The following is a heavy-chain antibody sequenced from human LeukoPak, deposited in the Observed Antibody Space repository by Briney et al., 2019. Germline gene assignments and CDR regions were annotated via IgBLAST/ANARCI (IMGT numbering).Heavy chain of an antibody. D-gene: IGHD1-1*01. V-gene: IGHV1-2*02. Sequence: ASVKVSCKASGYTFTAYYMHWVRQAPGQGLEWMGWINPNTGGTNYAPKFQGRVTMTRDTSISAAYMVLSSLTFDDTAVYYCARDDNFQFDYWGQGTLATVSP. CDR3: ARDDNFQFDY. CDR2: INPNTGGT. J-gene: IGHJ4*02. CDR1: GYTFTAYY.